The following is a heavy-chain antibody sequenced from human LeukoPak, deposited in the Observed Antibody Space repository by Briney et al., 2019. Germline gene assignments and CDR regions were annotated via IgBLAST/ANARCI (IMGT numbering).Heavy chain of an antibody. J-gene: IGHJ5*02. CDR1: GFTFTSSA. D-gene: IGHD2-15*01. CDR3: AAATSRDIYNWFDP. CDR2: IVVGSGNT. Sequence: ASVKVPCKASGFTFTSSAMQWVRQARGQRLEWIGWIVVGSGNTNYAQKFQERVTITRDMSTSTAYMELSSLRSEDTAVYYCAAATSRDIYNWFDPWGQGTLVTVSS. V-gene: IGHV1-58*02.